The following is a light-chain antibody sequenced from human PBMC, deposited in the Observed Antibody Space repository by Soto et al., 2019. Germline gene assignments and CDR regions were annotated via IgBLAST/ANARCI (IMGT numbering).Light chain of an antibody. CDR1: QSLEYSDGNTY. CDR3: MQGTHWPPT. Sequence: DVMMTQSPLSLPVTLGQPASISCRSSQSLEYSDGNTYLSWFQQRPGQSPRRLIYKVSNRDSGVPDRFSGSGSGTDFTLKISRVEAEDVGVYYCMQGTHWPPTFGQGTKVDIK. V-gene: IGKV2-30*01. J-gene: IGKJ1*01. CDR2: KVS.